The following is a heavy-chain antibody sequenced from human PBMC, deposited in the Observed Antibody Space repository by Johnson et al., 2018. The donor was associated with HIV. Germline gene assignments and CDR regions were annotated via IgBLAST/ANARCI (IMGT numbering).Heavy chain of an antibody. V-gene: IGHV3-30*04. CDR3: AKAVGGYAFDI. CDR2: ISYDGSNK. D-gene: IGHD1-26*01. Sequence: QVQLVESGGGVVQPGRSLRLSCAASGFTFSSYPMHWVRQAPGKGLEWVAIISYDGSNKYYADSVKGRFTISRDNSKNTLYLQMNSLTPEDTAVYYCAKAVGGYAFDIWGQGTMVTVSS. J-gene: IGHJ3*02. CDR1: GFTFSSYP.